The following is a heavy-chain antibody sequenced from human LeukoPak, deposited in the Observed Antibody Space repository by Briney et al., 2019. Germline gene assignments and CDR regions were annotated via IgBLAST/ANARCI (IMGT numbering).Heavy chain of an antibody. D-gene: IGHD5-12*01. CDR3: ARVWGGYSGYDPPFDY. CDR2: ISGSGGST. Sequence: GGSLRLSCAASGFTFSSYAMSWVRQAPGKGLEWVSAISGSGGSTYYADPVKGRFTISRDNSKNTLYLQMNSLRAEDTAVYYCARVWGGYSGYDPPFDYWGQGTLVTVSS. J-gene: IGHJ4*02. CDR1: GFTFSSYA. V-gene: IGHV3-23*01.